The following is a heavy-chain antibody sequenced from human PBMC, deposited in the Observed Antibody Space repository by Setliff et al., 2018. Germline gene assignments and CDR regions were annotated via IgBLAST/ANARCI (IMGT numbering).Heavy chain of an antibody. CDR3: ARHLGEWLDWFEP. D-gene: IGHD3-16*01. V-gene: IGHV4-39*01. J-gene: IGHJ5*02. CDR2: IYYTGST. Sequence: PSETLSLTCTVSGGSISSSTYYWGWIRQPPGKGLEWIGSIYYTGSTHYNPSLRSRVTISVDRSKNQFSLRLNSVTAADTAVYFCARHLGEWLDWFEPWGQGTLVTVSS. CDR1: GGSISSSTYY.